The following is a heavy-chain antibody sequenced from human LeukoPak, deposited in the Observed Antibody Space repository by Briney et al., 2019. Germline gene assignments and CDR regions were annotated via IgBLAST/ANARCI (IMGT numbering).Heavy chain of an antibody. Sequence: GGSLRLSCAASGFTFNNYAMNWVRQAPGKGLEWVSSISSSSSYIYYADSVKGRFTISRDNAKNSLYLQMNSLRAEDTAVYYCAREGGYSYGPHWGQGTLVTVSS. CDR1: GFTFNNYA. V-gene: IGHV3-21*01. D-gene: IGHD5-18*01. J-gene: IGHJ4*02. CDR2: ISSSSSYI. CDR3: AREGGYSYGPH.